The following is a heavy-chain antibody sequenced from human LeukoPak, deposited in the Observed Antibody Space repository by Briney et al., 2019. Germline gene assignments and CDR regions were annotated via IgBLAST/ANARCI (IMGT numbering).Heavy chain of an antibody. V-gene: IGHV3-33*01. CDR2: IWYDGSNK. CDR3: ARVAYCGGDCYSEYYFDY. Sequence: GESLRLSCAASGFTFSSYGMHWVRQAPGKGLEWVAVIWYDGSNKYYADSVKGRFTISRDNSKNTPYLQMNSLRAEDTAVYYCARVAYCGGDCYSEYYFDYWGQGTLVTVSS. CDR1: GFTFSSYG. D-gene: IGHD2-21*02. J-gene: IGHJ4*02.